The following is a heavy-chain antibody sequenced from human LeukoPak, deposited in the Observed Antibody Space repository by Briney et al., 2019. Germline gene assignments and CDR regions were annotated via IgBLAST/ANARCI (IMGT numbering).Heavy chain of an antibody. V-gene: IGHV3-66*01. J-gene: IGHJ6*02. CDR3: ARDPVGAIGYGMDV. CDR1: GFTVSSNY. D-gene: IGHD1-26*01. Sequence: PGGSLRLSCAASGFTVSSNYMNWLRQAPGKGLEWGSVIYSGGSTINADSEQGRFTISRDSSKHTLYLQMNSLRAEDTAVYYCARDPVGAIGYGMDVWGQGTTVTVSS. CDR2: IYSGGST.